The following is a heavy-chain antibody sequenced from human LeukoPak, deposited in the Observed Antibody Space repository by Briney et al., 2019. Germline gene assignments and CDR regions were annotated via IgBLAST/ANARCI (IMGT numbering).Heavy chain of an antibody. D-gene: IGHD5-18*01. CDR3: ARDSVDTAMGFDY. CDR2: INPSGGST. CDR1: GYTFTSYY. V-gene: IGHV1-46*01. Sequence: ASVKVSCKASGYTFTSYYMHWVRQAPGQGLEWMGIINPSGGSTSYAQKFQGRVTMTRDASTSTVYMELSSLRSEDTAVYYCARDSVDTAMGFDYGGQGPLVTVS. J-gene: IGHJ4*02.